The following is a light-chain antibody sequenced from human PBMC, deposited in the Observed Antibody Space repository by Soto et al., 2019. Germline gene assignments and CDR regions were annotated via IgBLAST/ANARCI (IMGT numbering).Light chain of an antibody. CDR3: QQYNNWPFS. V-gene: IGKV3-15*01. CDR1: QSISRS. J-gene: IGKJ5*01. CDR2: GAS. Sequence: EIVMTQSPDTLSVSPGERATLSCRASQSISRSLAWYQQKPGQAPRLLIYGASTRATGVPARFSGTGSETDFTLTISGLQSEDSAVYFCQQYNNWPFSFGQGTRLEIK.